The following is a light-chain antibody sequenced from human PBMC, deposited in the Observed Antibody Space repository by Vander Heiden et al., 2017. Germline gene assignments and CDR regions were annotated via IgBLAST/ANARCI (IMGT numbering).Light chain of an antibody. CDR1: QGISSY. V-gene: IGKV1-9*01. CDR3: QLLNSYPPHT. J-gene: IGKJ2*01. CDR2: AAS. Sequence: DIQLTQSPSFLSASVGDRVTITCRASQGISSYLAWYQQKPGKAPKLLIHAASTLQSGVPSRFSGTGYGTEFTLTISSRQPEDFAPYHCQLLNSYPPHTFGQGTKMEIK.